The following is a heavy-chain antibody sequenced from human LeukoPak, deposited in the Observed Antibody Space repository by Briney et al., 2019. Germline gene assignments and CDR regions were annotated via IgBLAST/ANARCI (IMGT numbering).Heavy chain of an antibody. V-gene: IGHV3-74*01. D-gene: IGHD3-22*01. CDR2: INSEGSRT. J-gene: IGHJ4*02. CDR3: TRDRSYDSSGIDY. CDR1: GFTFSRYW. Sequence: GGPLRLSCAASGFTFSRYWMHWVRQVPGKGLVWVSHINSEGSRTTYANPVKGRFTISRDNAKNTLYLQMSSLRAEDTAVYYCTRDRSYDSSGIDYWGQGTLVTVSS.